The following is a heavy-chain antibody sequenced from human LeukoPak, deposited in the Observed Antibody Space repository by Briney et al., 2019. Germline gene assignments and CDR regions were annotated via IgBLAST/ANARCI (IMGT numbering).Heavy chain of an antibody. D-gene: IGHD5-24*01. CDR2: IEGDGSEK. CDR1: GFTFSRYW. J-gene: IGHJ4*02. Sequence: PGGSLRLSCAVSGFTFSRYWMNWVRQAPGKGLEWVANIEGDGSEKYYVDSVKGRFTLSRDNTKNSVYLQMNSLRAEDTAVYYCARDPNGYKYFDYWGQGTLVTVSS. V-gene: IGHV3-7*01. CDR3: ARDPNGYKYFDY.